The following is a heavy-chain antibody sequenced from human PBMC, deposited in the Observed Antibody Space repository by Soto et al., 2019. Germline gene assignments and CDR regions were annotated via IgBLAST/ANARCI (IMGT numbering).Heavy chain of an antibody. V-gene: IGHV4-34*01. Sequence: SETLSLTCAVYGGSFSGYYWSWIRQPPGKGLEWIGEINHSGSTNYNPSLESRVTISVDTSKNQFSLKLSSVTAADTAVYYCATDADIVVVPAAMPNKYFQHWGQGTLVTVSS. CDR3: ATDADIVVVPAAMPNKYFQH. CDR2: INHSGST. CDR1: GGSFSGYY. J-gene: IGHJ1*01. D-gene: IGHD2-2*01.